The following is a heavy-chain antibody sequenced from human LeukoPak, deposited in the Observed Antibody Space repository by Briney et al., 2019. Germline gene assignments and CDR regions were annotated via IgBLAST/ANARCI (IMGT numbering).Heavy chain of an antibody. V-gene: IGHV4-39*01. J-gene: IGHJ4*02. CDR3: ARHVVSSGSWYYFDY. D-gene: IGHD1-26*01. Sequence: PSETLSLTCTVSGASISSYYWGWIRQPPGKGLEWIGTIYYTGSTYYNPSLKSRVTMSVDTSKNQFSLNLSSVTAADTAVYYCARHVVSSGSWYYFDYWGQGTLVTVSS. CDR1: GASISSYY. CDR2: IYYTGST.